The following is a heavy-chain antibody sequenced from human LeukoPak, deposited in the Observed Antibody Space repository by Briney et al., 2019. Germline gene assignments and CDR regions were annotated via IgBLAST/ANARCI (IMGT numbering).Heavy chain of an antibody. Sequence: GGSLRLSCAASGFTFASYGMSWVRQAPGKGLEWVSFITTNGGRTSYADSVEGRFTISRDNPRNTLYMQMNSLGDEDTAVYYCAIMHGYYDGTGYWVQWGQGTLVTVSS. CDR2: ITTNGGRT. J-gene: IGHJ1*01. CDR3: AIMHGYYDGTGYWVQ. V-gene: IGHV3-23*01. D-gene: IGHD3-22*01. CDR1: GFTFASYG.